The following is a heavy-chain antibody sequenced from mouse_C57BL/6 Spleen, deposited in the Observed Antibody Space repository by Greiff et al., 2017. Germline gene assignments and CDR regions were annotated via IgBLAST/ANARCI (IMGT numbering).Heavy chain of an antibody. CDR1: GYTFTDYN. CDR3: ARERAYGNSYYFDY. CDR2: INPNNGGT. V-gene: IGHV1-18*01. J-gene: IGHJ2*01. Sequence: VQLQQSGPELVKPGASVKIPCKASGYTFTDYNMDWVKQSHGKSLEWIGDINPNNGGTIYNQKFKGKATLTVDQSSSTAYMELRSLTSEDTAVYYCARERAYGNSYYFDYWGQGTTLTVSS. D-gene: IGHD2-1*01.